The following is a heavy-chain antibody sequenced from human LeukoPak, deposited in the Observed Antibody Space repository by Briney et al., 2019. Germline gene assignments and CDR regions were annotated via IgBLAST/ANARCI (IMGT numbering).Heavy chain of an antibody. CDR1: GFTVSSNY. CDR2: IYSGGST. D-gene: IGHD5-12*01. V-gene: IGHV3-53*01. CDR3: ARSLRGYSGYDSNYYYGMDV. J-gene: IGHJ6*02. Sequence: TGGSLRLSCAASGFTVSSNYMSWVRQAPGKGLEWVSVIYSGGSTYYADSVKGRFTISRDNSKNTLYLQMNSLRAEDTAVYYCARSLRGYSGYDSNYYYGMDVWGQGTTVTVSS.